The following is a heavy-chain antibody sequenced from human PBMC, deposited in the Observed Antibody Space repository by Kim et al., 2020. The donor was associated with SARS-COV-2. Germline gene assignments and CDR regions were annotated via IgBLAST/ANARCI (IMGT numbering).Heavy chain of an antibody. V-gene: IGHV4-31*01. J-gene: IGHJ4*02. D-gene: IGHD6-19*01. CDR3: ARGGGTVAGIFDY. Sequence: YNPSLKSLPSISVGTSKNRFSLKLSSVTAADTAVYYCARGGGTVAGIFDYWGQGSLVTVSS.